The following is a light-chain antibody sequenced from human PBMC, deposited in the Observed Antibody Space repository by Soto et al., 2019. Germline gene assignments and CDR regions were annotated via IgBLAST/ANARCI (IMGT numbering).Light chain of an antibody. Sequence: QSARTQPASVSGSPGQSITISCTGTSSDVGSYNLVSWYQQHPGKAPKLMIYEVSKRPSGVSNRFSGSKSGNTASLTISGLQAEDEADYYCCSYAGSSTHVFGTGTKVT. J-gene: IGLJ1*01. CDR3: CSYAGSSTHV. CDR2: EVS. CDR1: SSDVGSYNL. V-gene: IGLV2-23*02.